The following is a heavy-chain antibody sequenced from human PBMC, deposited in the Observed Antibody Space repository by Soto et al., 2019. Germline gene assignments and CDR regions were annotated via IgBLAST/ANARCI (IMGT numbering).Heavy chain of an antibody. CDR3: AHKFAATSADYFDY. J-gene: IGHJ4*02. D-gene: IGHD2-15*01. CDR2: IYWDDDK. Sequence: SGPTLVNPTQTLTLTCTFSGFSLSTSGVGVGWIRQPPGKALEWLALIYWDDDKRYSPSLRSRLTITKDTSKNQVVLTMTNMDPVDTATYFCAHKFAATSADYFDYWGQGTLVTVSS. V-gene: IGHV2-5*02. CDR1: GFSLSTSGVG.